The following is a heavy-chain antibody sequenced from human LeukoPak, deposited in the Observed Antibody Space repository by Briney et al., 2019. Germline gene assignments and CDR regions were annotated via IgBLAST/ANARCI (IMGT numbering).Heavy chain of an antibody. CDR1: GGSFSSYA. CDR2: MNPNSGNT. D-gene: IGHD6-19*01. Sequence: ASVKVSCKASGGSFSSYAITWVRQAPGQGLEWMGWMNPNSGNTGYAQKFQGRVTITRNTSISTAYMELSSLRSEDTAVYYCARDSSGWYHWFDPWGQGTLVTVSS. CDR3: ARDSSGWYHWFDP. J-gene: IGHJ5*02. V-gene: IGHV1-8*02.